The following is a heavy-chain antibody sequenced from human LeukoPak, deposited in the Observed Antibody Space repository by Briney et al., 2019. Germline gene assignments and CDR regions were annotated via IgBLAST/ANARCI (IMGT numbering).Heavy chain of an antibody. CDR2: IRGNGGT. CDR3: ARASWVSSTDAVR. V-gene: IGHV3-23*01. Sequence: GGSLRLSCAASGLSFSSFAMSWVRQGPARGLEWVSSIRGNGGTFYADSVKGRFTLSSDTSRNTVYFQLNNLRVEDTAIYYCARASWVSSTDAVRWGQGTLVTVSS. CDR1: GLSFSSFA. D-gene: IGHD3-16*01. J-gene: IGHJ4*02.